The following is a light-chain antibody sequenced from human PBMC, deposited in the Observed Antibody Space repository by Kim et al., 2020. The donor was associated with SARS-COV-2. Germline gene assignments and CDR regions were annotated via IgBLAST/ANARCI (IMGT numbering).Light chain of an antibody. CDR3: QQYYSYPRT. CDR1: QGISSY. V-gene: IGKV1-8*01. Sequence: SESTGDRVTITCRASQGISSYLAGYQQKPGKAPKLLIYAASTLQSGVPSRFSGSGSGTDFTLTISCLQSEDFATYYCQQYYSYPRTFGQGTKLEI. J-gene: IGKJ2*01. CDR2: AAS.